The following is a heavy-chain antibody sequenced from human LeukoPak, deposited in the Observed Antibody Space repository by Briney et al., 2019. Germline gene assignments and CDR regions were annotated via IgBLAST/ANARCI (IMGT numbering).Heavy chain of an antibody. V-gene: IGHV3-33*01. Sequence: GGSLRLSCAASGLTFSSYGMHWVRQAPGKGLEWVAVIWYDGSNKYYADSVKGRFTISRDNSKNTLYLQMNSLRAEDTAVYYCARDSTVTTDYFDYWGQGTLVTVSS. CDR1: GLTFSSYG. CDR3: ARDSTVTTDYFDY. D-gene: IGHD4-17*01. CDR2: IWYDGSNK. J-gene: IGHJ4*02.